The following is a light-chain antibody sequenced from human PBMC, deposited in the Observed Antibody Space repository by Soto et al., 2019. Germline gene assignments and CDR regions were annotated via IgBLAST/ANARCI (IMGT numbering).Light chain of an antibody. J-gene: IGLJ1*01. CDR1: STDFVSYNR. CDR3: TLYTSENPYV. CDR2: EAS. V-gene: IGLV2-18*01. Sequence: QSALTQPPSVSGSPGQSVTISCTGTSTDFVSYNRVSWYQQPPGTAPKLIIYEASNRPSGVPGRFSGSKSGNTASLTISGLQAADEADYYCTLYTSENPYVFVPGTKVTVL.